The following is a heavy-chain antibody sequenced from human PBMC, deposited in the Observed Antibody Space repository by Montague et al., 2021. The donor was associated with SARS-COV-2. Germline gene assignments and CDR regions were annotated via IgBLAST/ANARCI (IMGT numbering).Heavy chain of an antibody. D-gene: IGHD1-20*01. CDR2: INHSGST. CDR3: ARGGKYNWNDVGSDY. CDR1: GYSINSGYY. Sequence: SETLSLTCIVSGYSINSGYYWDWIRQPPGKGLEWIGSINHSGSTYYNPSPKSRVTITMDTSKNRFSLVLSSVTAADTAVYYCARGGKYNWNDVGSDYWGQGTQVTVSS. V-gene: IGHV4-38-2*02. J-gene: IGHJ4*02.